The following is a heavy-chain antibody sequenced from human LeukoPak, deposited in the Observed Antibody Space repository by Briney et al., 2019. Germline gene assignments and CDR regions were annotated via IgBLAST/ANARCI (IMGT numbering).Heavy chain of an antibody. Sequence: PGGSLRLSCAASGFALSSYAMSWVRQAPGKGLEWVSATSSSDAGTYHAESVRGRFTISRGNSKNTLYLQMNSLRADDAAVYYCARAPVTSCRGAFCYPFDIWGQGTLVTVSP. D-gene: IGHD2-15*01. V-gene: IGHV3-23*01. CDR2: TSSSDAGT. CDR3: ARAPVTSCRGAFCYPFDI. CDR1: GFALSSYA. J-gene: IGHJ4*02.